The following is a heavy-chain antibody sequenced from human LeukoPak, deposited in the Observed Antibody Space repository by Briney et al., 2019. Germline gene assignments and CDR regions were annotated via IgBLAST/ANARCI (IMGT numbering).Heavy chain of an antibody. Sequence: SETLSLTCAVSGGSISSGDYSWSWIRQPPGKGLEWIGYIHQSGSTYYNPSLKSRVTMSIDRSKNQFSLKLSSVTAADTAVYYCARDVSDSSGYYFDYWGQGTLVTVSS. CDR2: IHQSGST. J-gene: IGHJ4*02. V-gene: IGHV4-30-2*01. CDR3: ARDVSDSSGYYFDY. CDR1: GGSISSGDYS. D-gene: IGHD3-22*01.